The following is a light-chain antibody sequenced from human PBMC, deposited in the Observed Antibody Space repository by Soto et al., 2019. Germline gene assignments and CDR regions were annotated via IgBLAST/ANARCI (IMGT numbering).Light chain of an antibody. CDR2: GAS. V-gene: IGKV3-20*01. CDR1: QSVSSSY. J-gene: IGKJ5*01. CDR3: QQYGSLPRT. Sequence: EIVLTQSPGTLSLSPGERATLSCRASQSVSSSYLAWYQQKPGQAPRLLIYGASSRATGIPDRFSGSGSGTEFTLTISRLEPEDFAVYYCQQYGSLPRTFGQGTRLEIK.